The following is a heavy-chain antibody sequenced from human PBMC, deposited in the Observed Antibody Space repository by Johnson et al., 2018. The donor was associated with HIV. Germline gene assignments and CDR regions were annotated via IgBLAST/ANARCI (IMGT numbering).Heavy chain of an antibody. CDR1: GFTFSSYA. J-gene: IGHJ3*01. CDR3: ARDLPGIYDAFDL. D-gene: IGHD1-26*01. CDR2: ISYDGSNE. V-gene: IGHV3-30-3*01. Sequence: QEQLVESGGGVVQPGRSLRLSCAASGFTFSSYAMHWVRQAPGKGLEWVAVISYDGSNEYYADSVKGRFTISRDNSKNTLFLQMNTLSAEDTAVYYCARDLPGIYDAFDLWGQGTKVTISS.